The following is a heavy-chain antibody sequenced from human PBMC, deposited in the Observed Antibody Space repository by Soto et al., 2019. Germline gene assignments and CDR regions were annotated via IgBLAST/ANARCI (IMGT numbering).Heavy chain of an antibody. V-gene: IGHV3-30-3*01. CDR1: GFAFSSYA. CDR3: ARGRSNQYESSPPPKFDP. Sequence: PGGSLRLSCAASGFAFSSYAMHWVRQAPGKGLEWVTVTSYDGDNQYYADSVKGRFTVSRDNSKNTVYLQMNSLRPDDTALYYCARGRSNQYESSPPPKFDPWGRGTLVTVSS. D-gene: IGHD2-8*01. CDR2: TSYDGDNQ. J-gene: IGHJ5*02.